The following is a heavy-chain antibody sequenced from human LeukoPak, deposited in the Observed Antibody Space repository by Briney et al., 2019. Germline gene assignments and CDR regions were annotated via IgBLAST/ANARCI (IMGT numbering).Heavy chain of an antibody. CDR2: MDQDGSEI. J-gene: IGHJ4*02. D-gene: IGHD4-23*01. CDR1: GFTFSGFA. CDR3: ARDRGYSTFDS. Sequence: GGSLRLSCAASGFTFSGFAMSWVRQAPGKGPEWVANMDQDGSEINYLDSVKGRFTISRDNAKNALYLWMNSLRADDTAVYYCARDRGYSTFDSWGQGVLVTVSS. V-gene: IGHV3-7*01.